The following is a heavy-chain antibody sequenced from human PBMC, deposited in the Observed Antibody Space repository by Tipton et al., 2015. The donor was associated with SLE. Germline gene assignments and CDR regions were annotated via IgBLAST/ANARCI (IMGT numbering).Heavy chain of an antibody. Sequence: SLRLSCVASGLTFSSYAVHWVRQAPGKGLEWVAVISYDGSNKYYADSVKGRFIISRDNSMNTLYLQMNSLRSEDTAVYFCARVVEGNVYYYGMDVWGQGTTVNVSS. J-gene: IGHJ6*02. CDR3: ARVVEGNVYYYGMDV. CDR1: GLTFSSYA. D-gene: IGHD2-8*01. V-gene: IGHV3-30*04. CDR2: ISYDGSNK.